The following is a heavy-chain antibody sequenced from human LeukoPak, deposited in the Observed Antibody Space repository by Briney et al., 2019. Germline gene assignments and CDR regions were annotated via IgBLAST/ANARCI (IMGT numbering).Heavy chain of an antibody. J-gene: IGHJ4*02. V-gene: IGHV3-21*01. D-gene: IGHD1-14*01. Sequence: GGSLSLSCATSGFTFSNSDMNWVRQAPGKGLEWVSSITTTSSYIYYADSVRGRFTISRDNAKNTLYLQMNSLRADDTAVYYCASGPTTLDYWGQGTLVTVSS. CDR1: GFTFSNSD. CDR2: ITTTSSYI. CDR3: ASGPTTLDY.